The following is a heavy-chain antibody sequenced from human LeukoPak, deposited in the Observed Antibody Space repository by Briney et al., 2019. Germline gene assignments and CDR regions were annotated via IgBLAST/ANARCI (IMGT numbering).Heavy chain of an antibody. CDR2: INHSGST. CDR3: ARPAMYYYGSGRVSYFDY. J-gene: IGHJ4*02. CDR1: GGSFSGYY. V-gene: IGHV4-34*01. D-gene: IGHD3-10*01. Sequence: SETLSLTCAVFGGSFSGYYWSWIRQSPGKGLEWIGEINHSGSTNYNPSLKSRVTISVDTSKNQFSLKLSSVTAADTAVYYCARPAMYYYGSGRVSYFDYWGQGTLVTVSS.